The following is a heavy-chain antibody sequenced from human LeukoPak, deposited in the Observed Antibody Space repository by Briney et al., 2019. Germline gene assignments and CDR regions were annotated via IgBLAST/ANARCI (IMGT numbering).Heavy chain of an antibody. Sequence: SETLFLTCTVSGGSISSRGYYWGWIRQPPGKGLEWIGSIYYGGNTYYNPSLKSRVTISVDTSKNQFSLKLSSVTAADTAVYYCARGASITMVRGAPLDYWGQGTLVTVSS. J-gene: IGHJ4*02. CDR2: IYYGGNT. D-gene: IGHD3-10*01. CDR3: ARGASITMVRGAPLDY. CDR1: GGSISSRGYY. V-gene: IGHV4-39*07.